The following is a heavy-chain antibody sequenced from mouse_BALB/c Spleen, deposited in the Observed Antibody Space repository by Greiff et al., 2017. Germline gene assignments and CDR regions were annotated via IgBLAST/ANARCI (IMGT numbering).Heavy chain of an antibody. CDR2: IYPGSGST. CDR1: GYTFTSYW. D-gene: IGHD1-1*01. V-gene: IGHV1S22*01. Sequence: LQQPGSELVRPGASVKLSCKASGYTFTSYWMHWVKQRHGQGLEWIGNIYPGSGSTKYDEKFKSKGTLTVDTSSSTAYMHLRSLTSENSAVYNSTKYDGSSYADRGQGTTLTVSS. J-gene: IGHJ2*01. CDR3: TKYDGSSYAD.